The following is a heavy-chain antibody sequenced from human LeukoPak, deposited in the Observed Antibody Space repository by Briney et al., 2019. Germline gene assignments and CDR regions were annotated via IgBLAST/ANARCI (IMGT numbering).Heavy chain of an antibody. V-gene: IGHV3-33*01. CDR2: IWYDGSNK. J-gene: IGHJ4*02. D-gene: IGHD3-10*01. Sequence: GGSLRLSCAASGFTFSSYSMHWVRQAPGKGLEWVAVIWYDGSNKYYADSVKGRFTISRDNSKNTLYLQMNSLRAEDTAVYYCARDPYGSGSYGVYWGQGTLVTVSS. CDR3: ARDPYGSGSYGVY. CDR1: GFTFSSYS.